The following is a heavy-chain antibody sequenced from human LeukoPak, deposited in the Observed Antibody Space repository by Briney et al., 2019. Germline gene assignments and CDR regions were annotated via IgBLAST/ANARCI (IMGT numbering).Heavy chain of an antibody. D-gene: IGHD6-19*01. CDR3: ARDRAAVAGFVDAFDI. CDR2: ISAYNGNT. J-gene: IGHJ3*02. Sequence: ASVKVSCKASGYTFTSYDINWVRQAPGQGLEWMGWISAYNGNTNYAQKLQGRVTMTTDTSTSTAYMELRSLRSDDTAVYYCARDRAAVAGFVDAFDIWGQGTMVTVSS. V-gene: IGHV1-18*01. CDR1: GYTFTSYD.